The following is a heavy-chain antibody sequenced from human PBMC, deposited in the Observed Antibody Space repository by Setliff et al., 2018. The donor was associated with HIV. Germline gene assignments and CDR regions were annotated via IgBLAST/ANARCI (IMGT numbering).Heavy chain of an antibody. J-gene: IGHJ4*02. CDR3: AKDRITGYYNFWSGPNFDY. D-gene: IGHD3-3*01. V-gene: IGHV5-51*01. CDR1: GYSFTSYW. CDR2: IYPADSDT. Sequence: GESLKISCRGSGYSFTSYWIGWVRQMPGKGLEWMGIIYPADSDTRYSPSFQGQVTISADKSMDTAYLQWSSLKASDTAVYYCAKDRITGYYNFWSGPNFDYWGQGTLVTVSS.